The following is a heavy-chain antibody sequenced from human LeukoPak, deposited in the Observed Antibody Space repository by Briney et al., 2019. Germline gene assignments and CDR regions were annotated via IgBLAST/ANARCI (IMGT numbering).Heavy chain of an antibody. CDR2: IYYSRST. CDR1: GGSISSSSYY. D-gene: IGHD6-19*01. Sequence: SETLSLTCTVSGGSISSSSYYWGWIRQPPGKGLEWIGSIYYSRSTYYNPSLKSRVTISVDTSKNQFSLKLSSVTAADTAVYYCARRAVAGPFDYWGQGTLVTVSS. V-gene: IGHV4-39*01. CDR3: ARRAVAGPFDY. J-gene: IGHJ4*02.